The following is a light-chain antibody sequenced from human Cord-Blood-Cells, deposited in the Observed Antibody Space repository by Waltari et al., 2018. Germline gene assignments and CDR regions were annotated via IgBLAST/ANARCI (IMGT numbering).Light chain of an antibody. J-gene: IGKJ3*01. V-gene: IGKV2-28*01. CDR1: PSLLHSNGYNY. CDR2: LGS. Sequence: DIVMTQSPLSLPVTPGEPASIACRSSPSLLHSNGYNYLDWYLQKPGQAPQLLTYLGSNRASGVPDRFSGSGSGTDFTLKISRVEAEDVGVYYCMQALQRGFAFGPGTKVDIK. CDR3: MQALQRGFA.